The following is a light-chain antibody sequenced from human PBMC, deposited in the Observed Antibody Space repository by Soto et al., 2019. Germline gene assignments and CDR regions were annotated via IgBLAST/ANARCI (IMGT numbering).Light chain of an antibody. Sequence: QSALTQPASVSGSPGQSITISCTGTSSDVGGYNYVSWYQQHPGKAPKLMIYDVSNRPSGVSNRFSGSKSGNTASLTISGLQAEDEADYYCSSYTSSSIYVLFGGGTKLTVL. CDR2: DVS. CDR3: SSYTSSSIYVL. V-gene: IGLV2-14*01. J-gene: IGLJ2*01. CDR1: SSDVGGYNY.